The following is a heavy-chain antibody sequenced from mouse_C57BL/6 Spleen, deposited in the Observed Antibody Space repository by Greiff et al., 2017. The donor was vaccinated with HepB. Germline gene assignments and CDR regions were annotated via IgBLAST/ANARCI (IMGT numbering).Heavy chain of an antibody. CDR1: GYTFTSYW. Sequence: VQLQQSGAELVKAGASVKMSCKASGYTFTSYWMHWVKQRLGQGLEWFAETNPTNGRTYYNEKFKSKATLTVDKSSSTAYMLLSGPTFEDSAVYYRASIKKIVATYFDDWGQGTTLTVAS. D-gene: IGHD1-1*01. CDR2: TNPTNGRT. J-gene: IGHJ2*01. CDR3: ASIKKIVATYFDD. V-gene: IGHV1S81*02.